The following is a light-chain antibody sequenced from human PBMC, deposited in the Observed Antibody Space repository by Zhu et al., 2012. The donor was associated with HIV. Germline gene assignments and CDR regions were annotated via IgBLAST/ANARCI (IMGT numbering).Light chain of an antibody. V-gene: IGKV1-9*01. CDR1: QGISNH. CDR2: GAS. J-gene: IGKJ4*01. Sequence: DIQLTRSPSFLSASVGDRVTITCRASQGISNHLAWYHQKPGKAPKLLIYGASILQSGVPSRFSGSGSGTEFTLTISSLQPEDFATYFCQHLTLYPTFGGGSKVEIK. CDR3: QHLTLYPT.